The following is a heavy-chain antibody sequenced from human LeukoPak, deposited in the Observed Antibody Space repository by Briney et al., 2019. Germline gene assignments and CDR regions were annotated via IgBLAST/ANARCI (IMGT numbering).Heavy chain of an antibody. Sequence: GGSLRLSCAASGFTFSSYAMSWVRQSTGKGLEWVSSTSGDGGATYYSNSVKGRFTISRDNSRNTRYLQMNSLRAEDTAVYYCAKDRPNYYGSNGHYYRRDGDYWGQGTLVTVSS. CDR1: GFTFSSYA. CDR2: TSGDGGAT. V-gene: IGHV3-23*01. CDR3: AKDRPNYYGSNGHYYRRDGDY. J-gene: IGHJ4*02. D-gene: IGHD3-22*01.